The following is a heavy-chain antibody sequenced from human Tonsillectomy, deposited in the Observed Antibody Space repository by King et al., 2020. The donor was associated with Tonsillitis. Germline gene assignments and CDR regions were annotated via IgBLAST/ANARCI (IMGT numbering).Heavy chain of an antibody. CDR2: IYPSDSDT. Sequence: QLVQSGAEVKKPGESLKISCKGSGYTFTNYWIGWVRQMPGKGLEWMGTIYPSDSDTRYSPSFQGQVTISADKSINIAYLQWSSLKASDTAMYYCARLDGFCTSTSGDNKYYFDYWGQGTLVTVSS. CDR3: ARLDGFCTSTSGDNKYYFDY. J-gene: IGHJ4*02. V-gene: IGHV5-51*01. CDR1: GYTFTNYW. D-gene: IGHD2-2*02.